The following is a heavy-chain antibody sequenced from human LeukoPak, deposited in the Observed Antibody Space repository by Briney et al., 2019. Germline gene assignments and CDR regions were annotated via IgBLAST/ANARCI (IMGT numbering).Heavy chain of an antibody. J-gene: IGHJ4*02. Sequence: ASVKVSCKASGYTFTGYYMHWVRQTPGQGLEWMGWINPNSGGTNYAQKFQGRVTMTRDTSISTAYMELSRLRSDDTAVYYCARDLHPLGGIAVAASLLRYWGQGTLVTVSS. V-gene: IGHV1-2*02. CDR2: INPNSGGT. CDR3: ARDLHPLGGIAVAASLLRY. D-gene: IGHD6-19*01. CDR1: GYTFTGYY.